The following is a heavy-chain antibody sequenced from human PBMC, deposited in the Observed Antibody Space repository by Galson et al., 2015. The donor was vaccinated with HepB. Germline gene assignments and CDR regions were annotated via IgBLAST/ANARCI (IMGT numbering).Heavy chain of an antibody. CDR2: IISNSNNV. D-gene: IGHD3-10*01. V-gene: IGHV3-48*01. J-gene: IGHJ6*03. Sequence: SLRLSCAASGFTFSPYTMNWVRQAPGKGLECISYIISNSNNVYYADSVKGRFTISRDNAKSSLYLQMNSLRAGDTAVYCCARERGGRYMDVWGKGTTVTVS. CDR1: GFTFSPYT. CDR3: ARERGGRYMDV.